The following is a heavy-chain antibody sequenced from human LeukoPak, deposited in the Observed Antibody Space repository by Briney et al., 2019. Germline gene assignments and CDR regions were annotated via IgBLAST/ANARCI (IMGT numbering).Heavy chain of an antibody. CDR2: ISGSGGST. Sequence: GGSLRLSCAASGFTVSRSFISWVRQAPGKGLEWVSAISGSGGSTYYADSVKGRFTISRDNSKNTLYLQINSLRAEDTAVYYCANGGTYSSGPWGQGTLVTVSS. CDR1: GFTVSRSF. CDR3: ANGGTYSSGP. D-gene: IGHD3-22*01. J-gene: IGHJ5*02. V-gene: IGHV3-23*01.